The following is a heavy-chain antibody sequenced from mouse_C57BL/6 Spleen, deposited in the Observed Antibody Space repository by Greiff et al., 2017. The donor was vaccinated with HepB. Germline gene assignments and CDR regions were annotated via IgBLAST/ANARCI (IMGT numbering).Heavy chain of an antibody. CDR2: IHPNSGST. D-gene: IGHD2-5*01. V-gene: IGHV1-64*01. CDR1: GYTFTSYW. CDR3: ARVGYSKGFDY. J-gene: IGHJ2*01. Sequence: VQLQQPGAELVKPGASVKLSCKASGYTFTSYWMHWVKQRPGQGLVWIGMIHPNSGSTNYNEKFKSKATLTVDKSSSTAYMQLSSLTSEDSAVYYCARVGYSKGFDYWGQGTTLTVSS.